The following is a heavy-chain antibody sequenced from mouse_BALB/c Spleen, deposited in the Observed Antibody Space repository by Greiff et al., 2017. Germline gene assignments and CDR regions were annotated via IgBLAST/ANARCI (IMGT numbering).Heavy chain of an antibody. J-gene: IGHJ2*01. CDR2: INPSNGRT. Sequence: QVQLQQPGAELVKPGASVKLSCTASGYTFTSYWMHWVKQRPGQGLEWIGEINPSNGRTNYNEKFKSKATLTVDKSSSTAYMQLSSLTSEDSAVYYCAGLYDGYYVGYWGQGTAVTVSS. D-gene: IGHD2-3*01. CDR1: GYTFTSYW. CDR3: AGLYDGYYVGY. V-gene: IGHV1S81*02.